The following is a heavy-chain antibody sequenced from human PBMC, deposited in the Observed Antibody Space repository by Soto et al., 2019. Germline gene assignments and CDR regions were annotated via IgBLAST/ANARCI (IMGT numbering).Heavy chain of an antibody. V-gene: IGHV2-26*01. Sequence: SGPTLVNPTDTLTLTCTVSGFSLSNARMGVSWIRQPPGKALEWLAHIFSNDEKSYSTSLKSRLTISKDTSKSQVVLTMTNMDPVDTATYYCARIRLDTAMEFCFDYWGQGTLVTVSS. CDR3: ARIRLDTAMEFCFDY. CDR1: GFSLSNARMG. D-gene: IGHD5-18*01. J-gene: IGHJ4*02. CDR2: IFSNDEK.